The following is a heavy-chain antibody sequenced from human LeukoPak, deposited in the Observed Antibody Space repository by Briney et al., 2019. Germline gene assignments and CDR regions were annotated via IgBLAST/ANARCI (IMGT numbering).Heavy chain of an antibody. V-gene: IGHV3-30-3*01. CDR3: ARDGQQLPRDYYYYGMDV. D-gene: IGHD6-13*01. CDR1: GFTFSSYA. CDR2: ISYDGSNK. J-gene: IGHJ6*02. Sequence: GGSLRLSCAASGFTFSSYAMHWVRQAPGKGLEWVAVISYDGSNKYYADSVKGRFTISRDNSKNTLYLQMNSLRAEDTAVYYCARDGQQLPRDYYYYGMDVWGQGTTVTVSS.